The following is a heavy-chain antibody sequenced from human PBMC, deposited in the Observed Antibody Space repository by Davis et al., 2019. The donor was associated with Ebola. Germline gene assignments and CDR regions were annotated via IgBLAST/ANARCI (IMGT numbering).Heavy chain of an antibody. J-gene: IGHJ4*02. CDR2: ISSSSSYI. V-gene: IGHV3-21*01. CDR3: ARDMVGYLDSDPFDY. D-gene: IGHD2-8*02. CDR1: GFTFSSYS. Sequence: GGSLRLSCAASGFTFSSYSMNWVRQAPGKGLEWVSSISSSSSYIYYADSVKGRFTISRDNAKNSLYLQMNSLRAEDTAVYYCARDMVGYLDSDPFDYWGQGTLVTVSS.